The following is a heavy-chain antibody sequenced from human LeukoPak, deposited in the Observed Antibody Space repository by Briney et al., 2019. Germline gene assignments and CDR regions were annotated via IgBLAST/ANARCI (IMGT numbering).Heavy chain of an antibody. CDR2: IYYSGST. CDR3: AREQAFDY. V-gene: IGHV4-59*01. J-gene: IGHJ4*02. CDR1: GGSISSYY. Sequence: PSETLSLTCTVSGGSISSYYWSWIRQPPGKGLEWIGYIYYSGSTNYNPSLKSRVTISVDTSKNQFSLKLSSVTAADTAVYYCAREQAFDYWGQGTLVTVSS.